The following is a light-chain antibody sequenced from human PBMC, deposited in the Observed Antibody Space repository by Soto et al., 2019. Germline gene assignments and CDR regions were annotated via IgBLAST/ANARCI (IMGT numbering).Light chain of an antibody. J-gene: IGLJ1*01. Sequence: QSVLTQPASVYGSPGQSIAISCHGASSDIGAYNYVSWHQQHPGKAPKLMIYDVNNRPSGVSDRFSGSKSGYTASLTISGLQAEDEAEYYCISYTTSGTYVFGTGTKVTVL. V-gene: IGLV2-14*03. CDR1: SSDIGAYNY. CDR3: ISYTTSGTYV. CDR2: DVN.